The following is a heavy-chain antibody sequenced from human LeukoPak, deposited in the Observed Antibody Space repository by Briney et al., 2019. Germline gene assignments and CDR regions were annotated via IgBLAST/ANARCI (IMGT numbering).Heavy chain of an antibody. V-gene: IGHV4-4*07. D-gene: IGHD3-10*01. J-gene: IGHJ4*02. CDR2: IYTSGST. CDR1: GGSISSYY. CDR3: ARFSLGGAIDQYYFDY. Sequence: PSETLSLTCTVSGGSISSYYWSWIRQPAGKGLEWIGRIYTSGSTNYNPSLKSRVTISVDTSKNQFSLKLSSVAAADTAVYYCARFSLGGAIDQYYFDYWGQGTLVTVSS.